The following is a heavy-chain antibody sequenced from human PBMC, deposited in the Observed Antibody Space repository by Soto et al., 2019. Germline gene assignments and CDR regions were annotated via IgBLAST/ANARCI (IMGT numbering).Heavy chain of an antibody. CDR1: GYNFAFYW. J-gene: IGHJ4*02. CDR3: ARGGVSTRTFDY. V-gene: IGHV5-51*01. CDR2: IYPSDSDT. D-gene: IGHD3-3*01. Sequence: PGASLKLSCHGSGYNFAFYWIAWVRQMPGKGLELMGIIYPSDSDTRYRPSFQGQVTISADKSISSAYLQWSSLRASDTAMYYCARGGVSTRTFDYWGQGNPVTVSS.